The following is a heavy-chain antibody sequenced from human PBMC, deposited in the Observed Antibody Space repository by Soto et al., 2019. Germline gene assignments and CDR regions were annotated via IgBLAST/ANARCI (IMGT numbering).Heavy chain of an antibody. D-gene: IGHD2-15*01. V-gene: IGHV1-69*13. CDR3: AIKLGYCSGGRCYHFDY. CDR2: IIPIFGPA. CDR1: GGTFSSSA. Sequence: VASVKVSCKASGGTFSSSAISWVRQAPGQGLEWVGGIIPIFGPANYAQNFQGRVTITADESTSTVYMELSSLRSEDTAVYYCAIKLGYCSGGRCYHFDYGG. J-gene: IGHJ4*01.